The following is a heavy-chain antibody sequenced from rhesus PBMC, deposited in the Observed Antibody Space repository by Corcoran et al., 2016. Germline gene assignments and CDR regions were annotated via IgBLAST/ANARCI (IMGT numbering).Heavy chain of an antibody. V-gene: IGHV4-80*01. CDR2: INGNSCRT. Sequence: QVQLQESGRGLGKPSETLPLTCAVSGASISSNYWSWIRRLRGTGLEWIGEINGNSCRTYYTPPLKSRGTITKDATKIQFSLKLSSVTASDTAVYYCAVVPYYYDIGYSMGVEKNDWGQGVLVTVSS. CDR3: AVVPYYYDIGYSMGVEKND. J-gene: IGHJ4*01. D-gene: IGHD3-28*01. CDR1: GASISSNY.